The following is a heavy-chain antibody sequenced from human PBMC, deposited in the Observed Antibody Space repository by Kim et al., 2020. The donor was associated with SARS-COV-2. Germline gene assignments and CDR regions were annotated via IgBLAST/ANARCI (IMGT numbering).Heavy chain of an antibody. CDR1: GGSISSYY. D-gene: IGHD4-17*01. CDR3: ARETVGHYGDYYYGMDV. CDR2: IYYSGST. Sequence: SETLSLTCTVSGGSISSYYWSWIRQPPGKGLEWIGYIYYSGSTNYNPSLKSRVTISVDTSKNQFSLKLSSVTAADTAVYYCARETVGHYGDYYYGMDVWGQGTTVTVSS. V-gene: IGHV4-59*01. J-gene: IGHJ6*02.